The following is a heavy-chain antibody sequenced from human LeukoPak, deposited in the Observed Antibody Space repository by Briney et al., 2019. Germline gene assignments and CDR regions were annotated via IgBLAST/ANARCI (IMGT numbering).Heavy chain of an antibody. Sequence: IPSETLSLTCTVSGGSISSHYWSWIRQPPGKGLEWIGYIYYSGSTNYNPSLKSRVTISVDTSKNQFSLKLSSVTAADTAVYYCARDRNGRQYGSGSYYGVYYSMDVWGKGTTVTVSS. J-gene: IGHJ6*03. CDR1: GGSISSHY. V-gene: IGHV4-59*11. D-gene: IGHD3-10*01. CDR3: ARDRNGRQYGSGSYYGVYYSMDV. CDR2: IYYSGST.